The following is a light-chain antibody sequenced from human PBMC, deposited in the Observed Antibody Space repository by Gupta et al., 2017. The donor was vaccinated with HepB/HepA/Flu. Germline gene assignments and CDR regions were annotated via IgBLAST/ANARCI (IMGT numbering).Light chain of an antibody. CDR1: SSDSGDFDH. CDR3: SSFTDTPTLVV. J-gene: IGLJ2*01. V-gene: IGLV2-14*01. CDR2: DVD. Sequence: QPALTQRAPVSGSPGESLTSASPALSSDSGDFDHVSWYQKNPGKAPKLVISDVDNRPSGVSSRFSGSKSGNTASLTISGLQTEDEGDYYCSSFTDTPTLVVFGGGTKVTVL.